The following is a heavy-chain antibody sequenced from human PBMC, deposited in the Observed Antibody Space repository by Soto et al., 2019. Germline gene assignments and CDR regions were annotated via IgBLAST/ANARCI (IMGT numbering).Heavy chain of an antibody. Sequence: ASVKVSCKASGYTFTGYYMHWVRQAPGQGLEWMGWINPNSGGTNYAQKFQGWVTMTRGTPISTAYMERSRLRSDDTAVYYCARSHDYVDGDYDDYGMDVWGQGTTVTVSS. CDR3: ARSHDYVDGDYDDYGMDV. CDR1: GYTFTGYY. V-gene: IGHV1-2*04. J-gene: IGHJ6*02. D-gene: IGHD3-16*01. CDR2: INPNSGGT.